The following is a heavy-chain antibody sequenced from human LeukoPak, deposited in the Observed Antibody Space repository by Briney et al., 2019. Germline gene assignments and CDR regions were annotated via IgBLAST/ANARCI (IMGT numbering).Heavy chain of an antibody. V-gene: IGHV3-30*18. CDR2: VSYAGSNK. CDR1: GFSFSSYG. J-gene: IGHJ4*02. Sequence: GRSLRLSCAASGFSFSSYGMHWVRQAPGKGLEWVALVSYAGSNKYYVDSVKGRFTISRDNSKNTLYLQMNSLRAEDTAVYYCAKDRATMTTRIFDFWGQGTLVTVSS. D-gene: IGHD4-17*01. CDR3: AKDRATMTTRIFDF.